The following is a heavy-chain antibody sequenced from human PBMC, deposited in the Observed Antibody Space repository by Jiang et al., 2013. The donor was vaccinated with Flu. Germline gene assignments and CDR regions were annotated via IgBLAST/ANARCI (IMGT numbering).Heavy chain of an antibody. CDR2: TYYRSKWYN. CDR1: GDNVSSGTAA. Sequence: GPGLVKPSQTLSLTCGISGDNVSSGTAAWNWIRQSPSRGLEWLGRTYYRSKWYNDYADSVKGRITINSDTSKNQFSLHLSSVTPEDTAMYYCTMGDGLQWLGSQHWGQGTLVTVSS. D-gene: IGHD6-19*01. CDR3: TMGDGLQWLGSQH. J-gene: IGHJ1*01. V-gene: IGHV6-1*01.